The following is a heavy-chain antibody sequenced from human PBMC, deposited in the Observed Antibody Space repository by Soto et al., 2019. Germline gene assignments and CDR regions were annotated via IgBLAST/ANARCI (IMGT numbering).Heavy chain of an antibody. V-gene: IGHV4-30-4*01. Sequence: SETLSLTCTVSGGSISSGYYYWSWIRQPPGKGLEWIGYIYYSGSTYYNPSLKSRVTISVDTSKNQFSLKLSSVTAADTAVYYCARDEGYGDYQGWGQGTLVTVSS. CDR1: GGSISSGYYY. J-gene: IGHJ4*02. D-gene: IGHD4-17*01. CDR3: ARDEGYGDYQG. CDR2: IYYSGST.